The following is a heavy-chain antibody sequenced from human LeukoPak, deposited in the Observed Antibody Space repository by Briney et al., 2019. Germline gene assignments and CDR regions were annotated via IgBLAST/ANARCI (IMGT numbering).Heavy chain of an antibody. V-gene: IGHV3-23*01. J-gene: IGHJ4*02. Sequence: PGGSLRLSCAASGFTFSSYAMSWVRQAPGKGLEWVSAISGSGGSTYYADSVKGRFTISRDNSKNTLYLQMNSLRAEDTAVYYCAKARAGYRSGGSCRSYIPAFDYWGQGTLVTVSS. CDR1: GFTFSSYA. CDR3: AKARAGYRSGGSCRSYIPAFDY. D-gene: IGHD2-15*01. CDR2: ISGSGGST.